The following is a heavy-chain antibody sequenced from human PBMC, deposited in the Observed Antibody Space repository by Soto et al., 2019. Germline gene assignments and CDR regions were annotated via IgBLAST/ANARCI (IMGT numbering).Heavy chain of an antibody. J-gene: IGHJ3*02. Sequence: QLQLQESGPGLVKPSETLSLTCTVSGGSISSSSYFWGWIRQPPDKGLEWIGSIFYSGSSYYNPSLKSRGTISVDMSKNQFSLKLSSVTAADTAVYYCARPNPLSGDDTFHAVDMLGHWTMFTVSS. CDR1: GGSISSSSYF. CDR2: IFYSGSS. D-gene: IGHD4-17*01. V-gene: IGHV4-39*01. CDR3: ARPNPLSGDDTFHAVDM.